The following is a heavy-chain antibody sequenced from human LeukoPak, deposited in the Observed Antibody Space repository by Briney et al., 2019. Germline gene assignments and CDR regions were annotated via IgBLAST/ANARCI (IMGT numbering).Heavy chain of an antibody. Sequence: GSLRLSCAASGFPFSSYGMHWVRQAPGKGLEWVAVISYDGSNKYYADSVKGRFTISRDNSKNTLYLQMNSLRAEDTAVYYCAKRSSYSSSWSYYYYYYGMDVWGQGTTVTVSS. V-gene: IGHV3-30*18. CDR1: GFPFSSYG. CDR2: ISYDGSNK. D-gene: IGHD6-13*01. CDR3: AKRSSYSSSWSYYYYYYGMDV. J-gene: IGHJ6*02.